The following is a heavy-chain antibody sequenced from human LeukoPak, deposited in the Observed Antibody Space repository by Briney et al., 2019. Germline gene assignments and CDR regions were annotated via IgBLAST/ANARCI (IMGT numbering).Heavy chain of an antibody. V-gene: IGHV3-21*01. CDR3: AREGTGLEPYYDY. CDR1: GFTFSSYS. CDR2: ISSSSSYI. D-gene: IGHD1-1*01. J-gene: IGHJ4*02. Sequence: GGSLRLSCAASGFTFSSYSMNWVRQAPGKGLEWVSSISSSSSYIYYADSVKGRFTISRDNAKNSLYLQMNSLRAEDTAVYYCAREGTGLEPYYDYWGQGTLVTVSS.